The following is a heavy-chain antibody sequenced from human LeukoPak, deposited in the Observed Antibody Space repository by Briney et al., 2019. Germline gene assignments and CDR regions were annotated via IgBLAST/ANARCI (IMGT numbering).Heavy chain of an antibody. CDR3: ARVYCSSTSCSDAFGI. CDR2: IYYSGST. Sequence: PSETLSLTCTVSGGSISSSSYYWGWIRQPPGKGLEWIGSIYYSGSTYYNPSLKSRVTISVDTSKNQFSLKLSSVTAADTAVYYCARVYCSSTSCSDAFGIWGQGTMVTVSS. J-gene: IGHJ3*02. D-gene: IGHD2-2*01. CDR1: GGSISSSSYY. V-gene: IGHV4-39*01.